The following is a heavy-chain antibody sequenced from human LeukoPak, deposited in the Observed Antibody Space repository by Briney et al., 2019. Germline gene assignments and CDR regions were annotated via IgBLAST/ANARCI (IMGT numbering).Heavy chain of an antibody. CDR3: ARNVAYYDSSGYWYFDY. J-gene: IGHJ4*02. D-gene: IGHD3-22*01. Sequence: PSETLSLTCTVSGGSISSYYWSWIRQPAGKGLEWIGRIYTSGSTNYNPSLKSRVTVSVDTSKNQFSLKLSSVTAADTAVYYCARNVAYYDSSGYWYFDYWGQGTLVTVSS. CDR1: GGSISSYY. CDR2: IYTSGST. V-gene: IGHV4-4*07.